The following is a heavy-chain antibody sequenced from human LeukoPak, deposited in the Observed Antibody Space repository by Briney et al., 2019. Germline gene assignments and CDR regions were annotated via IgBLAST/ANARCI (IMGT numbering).Heavy chain of an antibody. D-gene: IGHD5-12*01. CDR1: GYTFTSYY. J-gene: IGHJ6*02. CDR2: INPSGGST. CDR3: ARDLGSGYEYYYYGMDV. Sequence: GASVKVSCKASGYTFTSYYMHWVRQAPGQGLEWMGIINPSGGSTSYAQKFQGRVTMTRDTSTSTVYMELSSLRSEDTAVYYCARDLGSGYEYYYYGMDVWGQGTTVTVSS. V-gene: IGHV1-46*01.